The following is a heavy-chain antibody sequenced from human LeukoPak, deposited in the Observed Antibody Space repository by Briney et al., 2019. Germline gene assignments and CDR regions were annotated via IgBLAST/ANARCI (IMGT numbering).Heavy chain of an antibody. CDR2: ISGSGGST. CDR3: AAHRHIVLVPAIHY. CDR1: GFTFSSYA. J-gene: IGHJ4*02. Sequence: GGSLRLSCAASGFTFSSYAMSWVRQAPGEGVEWGSAISGSGGSTYYAESVKGRFPIYRDNSKNTLHLQMNSLSAEDPAVYYCAAHRHIVLVPAIHYWGQGTLVTVPS. D-gene: IGHD2-21*02. V-gene: IGHV3-23*01.